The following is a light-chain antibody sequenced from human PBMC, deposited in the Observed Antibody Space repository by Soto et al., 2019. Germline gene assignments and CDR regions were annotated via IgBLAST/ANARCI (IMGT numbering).Light chain of an antibody. CDR3: QQYNNWPPST. J-gene: IGKJ3*01. Sequence: EIVMTQSPATLSVSPGERATLSCRASQSVSSNLAWYQQKPGQGPRLLIYAASTRATGIPARFSGSGSGTEFTLTISSLQSEDFAVYYCQQYNNWPPSTFGPGTKLDIK. CDR1: QSVSSN. CDR2: AAS. V-gene: IGKV3-15*01.